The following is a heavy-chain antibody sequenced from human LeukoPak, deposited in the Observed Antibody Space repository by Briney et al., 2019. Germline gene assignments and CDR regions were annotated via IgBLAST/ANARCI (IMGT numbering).Heavy chain of an antibody. CDR3: AKGDIAVVVAATQDY. CDR1: GFTFSSYA. D-gene: IGHD2-15*01. CDR2: ISGSGGST. V-gene: IGHV3-23*01. Sequence: GGSLRLSCAASGFTFSSYAMSWVRQAPGKGLEWVSAISGSGGSTYYADSVKGRFTISRDNSKNTLYLQMNSLRAEDTAVYYCAKGDIAVVVAATQDYWGQGTLVTVSS. J-gene: IGHJ4*02.